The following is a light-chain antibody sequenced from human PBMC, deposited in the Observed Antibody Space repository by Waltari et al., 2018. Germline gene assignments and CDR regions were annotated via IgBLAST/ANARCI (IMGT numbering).Light chain of an antibody. V-gene: IGKV3-20*01. Sequence: EIVLTQSPGTLSLSPGERGTLSCRASQSINSNYLAWYQQKPGQAPRVLIYGASSRAAGIPDRFSGSGSGTDFTLTISRLEPEDFAFYYCQQYGRSPPTWTFGQGTKVEIK. CDR3: QQYGRSPPTWT. J-gene: IGKJ1*01. CDR1: QSINSNY. CDR2: GAS.